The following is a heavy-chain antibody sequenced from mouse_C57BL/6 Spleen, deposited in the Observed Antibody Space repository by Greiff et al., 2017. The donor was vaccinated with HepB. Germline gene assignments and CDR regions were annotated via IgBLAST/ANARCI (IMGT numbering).Heavy chain of an antibody. CDR2: INPNNGGT. Sequence: VQLQQSGPELVKPGASVKMSCKASGYTFTDYNMHWVKQSHGKSLEWIGYINPNNGGTSYNQKFKGKATLTVNKSSSTAYMELRSLTSEDSAVYYCACPARYSNCLDYWGQGTTLTVSS. V-gene: IGHV1-22*01. CDR1: GYTFTDYN. J-gene: IGHJ2*01. CDR3: ACPARYSNCLDY. D-gene: IGHD2-5*01.